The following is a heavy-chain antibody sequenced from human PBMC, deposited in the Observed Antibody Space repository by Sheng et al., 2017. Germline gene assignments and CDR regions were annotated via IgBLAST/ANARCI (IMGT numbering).Heavy chain of an antibody. Sequence: QVQLQQWGAGLLKPSETLSLTCAVYGGSFSGYYWSWIRQPPGKGLEWIGEINHSGSTNYNPSLKSRVTISVDTSKNQFSLKLSSVTAADTAVYYCARKEGRDGYNRWFDPWGQGTLVTVSS. D-gene: IGHD5-12*01. CDR1: GGSFSGYY. CDR3: ARKEGRDGYNRWFDP. CDR2: INHSGST. V-gene: IGHV4-34*01. J-gene: IGHJ5*02.